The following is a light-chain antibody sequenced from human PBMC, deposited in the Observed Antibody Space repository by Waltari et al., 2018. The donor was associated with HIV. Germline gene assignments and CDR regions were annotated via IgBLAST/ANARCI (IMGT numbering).Light chain of an antibody. CDR1: QTIRTN. V-gene: IGKV3-15*01. CDR2: GAS. CDR3: QQYSNWPHLT. J-gene: IGKJ4*01. Sequence: EIVLTQSPATLSVSPRERATLSWRASQTIRTNLAWYQQKPGQAPRLLIFGASTRATDIPTRFSGSGSGTEFTLTISSLQSEDFAVYFCQQYSNWPHLTFGGGTKVEIK.